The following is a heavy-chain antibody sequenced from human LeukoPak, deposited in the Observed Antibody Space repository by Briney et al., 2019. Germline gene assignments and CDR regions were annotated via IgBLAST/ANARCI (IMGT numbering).Heavy chain of an antibody. CDR3: ARYSYSSGLYYFDY. J-gene: IGHJ4*02. CDR2: MYYSGYT. D-gene: IGHD6-19*01. CDR1: GGPISSYY. V-gene: IGHV4-59*01. Sequence: TSETLSLTCTVSGGPISSYYWSWIRQPTGMGLEWIGYMYYSGYTNYNPSLKSRVTTSVDMSKNQFSLKLSSVTAADTAVYYCARYSYSSGLYYFDYWGQGTLVTVSS.